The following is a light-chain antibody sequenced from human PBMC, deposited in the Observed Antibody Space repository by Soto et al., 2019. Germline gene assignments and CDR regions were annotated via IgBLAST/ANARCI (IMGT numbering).Light chain of an antibody. CDR2: GAS. J-gene: IGKJ1*01. V-gene: IGKV3-20*01. CDR3: QQYGSSPPTT. CDR1: QSVSSSY. Sequence: EIVLTQSPGTLSLSPGERATLSCRASQSVSSSYLAWYQQKPGQPPRLLIYGASSRATGIPDRFSGSGSGTDFTLTISRLEPEDFAVYYCQQYGSSPPTTFGQGTKVEIK.